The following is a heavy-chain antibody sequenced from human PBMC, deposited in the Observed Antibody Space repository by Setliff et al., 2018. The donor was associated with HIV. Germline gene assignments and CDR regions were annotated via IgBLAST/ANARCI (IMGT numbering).Heavy chain of an antibody. D-gene: IGHD2-21*01. CDR2: ISTYNGNT. CDR3: ARLSIPAYYYMDV. CDR1: GYTFISYV. Sequence: GASVKVSCKTSGYTFISYVMQWVRQAPGQRLEWMGWISTYNGNTNYAQKFQGRVTMTTVTSTSTAYMELRSLRSDDTAVYYCARLSIPAYYYMDVWGKGTTVTVSS. J-gene: IGHJ6*03. V-gene: IGHV1-18*01.